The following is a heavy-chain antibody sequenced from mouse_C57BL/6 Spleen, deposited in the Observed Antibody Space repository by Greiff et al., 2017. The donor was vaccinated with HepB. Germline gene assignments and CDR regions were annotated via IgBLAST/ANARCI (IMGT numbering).Heavy chain of an antibody. J-gene: IGHJ2*01. Sequence: QVQLKQPGAELVKPGASVKLSCKASGYTFTSYWMHWVKQRPGQGLEWIGMIHPNSGSTNYNEKFKSKATLTVDKSSSTAYMQLSSLTSEDSAVYYCARGEGMVTTGGFDYWGQGTTLTVSS. V-gene: IGHV1-64*01. CDR2: IHPNSGST. CDR1: GYTFTSYW. D-gene: IGHD2-2*01. CDR3: ARGEGMVTTGGFDY.